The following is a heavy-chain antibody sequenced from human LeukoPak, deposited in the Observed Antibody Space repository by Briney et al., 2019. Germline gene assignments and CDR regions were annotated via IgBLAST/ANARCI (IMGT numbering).Heavy chain of an antibody. CDR2: INAGNGNT. J-gene: IGHJ6*02. Sequence: ASVKVSCKASGYTFTSYAMHWVRQAPGQRLEWMGWINAGNGNTKYSQKLQGRVTITRDTSASTAYMELSSLRSEDTAVYYCARDRRTKPLYYYYGMDVWGQGTTVTVSS. CDR1: GYTFTSYA. V-gene: IGHV1-3*01. CDR3: ARDRRTKPLYYYYGMDV.